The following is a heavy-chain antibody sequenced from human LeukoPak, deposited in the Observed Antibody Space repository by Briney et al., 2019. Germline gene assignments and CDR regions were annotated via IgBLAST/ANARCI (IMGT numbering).Heavy chain of an antibody. D-gene: IGHD3-10*01. J-gene: IGHJ4*02. Sequence: SETLSLTCTVSGGSISRYYWSWIRQSPGKGLEWIGYIYYSGSANYNPSLKSRVTISVDTSKNQFSLKLNSGTAADTAVYYCAGAPFTSLVWMAHFDNWGQGTLVTVSS. CDR2: IYYSGSA. CDR3: AGAPFTSLVWMAHFDN. V-gene: IGHV4-59*08. CDR1: GGSISRYY.